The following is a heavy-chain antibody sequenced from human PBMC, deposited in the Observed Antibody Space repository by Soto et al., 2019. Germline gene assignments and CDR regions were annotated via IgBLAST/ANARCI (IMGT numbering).Heavy chain of an antibody. Sequence: GAPRLPLAAPRFTFSNYWVPWGPQAPGQGVGGGAGISYDGGNKYYADSVKGRFTISRDNSKNTLYLQMNSLRAEDTAVYYCAKDVVVGATTGLGDYYYYYGMDVWGQGTTVTVSS. D-gene: IGHD1-26*01. CDR2: ISYDGGNK. J-gene: IGHJ6*02. CDR1: RFTFSNYW. V-gene: IGHV3-30*18. CDR3: AKDVVVGATTGLGDYYYYYGMDV.